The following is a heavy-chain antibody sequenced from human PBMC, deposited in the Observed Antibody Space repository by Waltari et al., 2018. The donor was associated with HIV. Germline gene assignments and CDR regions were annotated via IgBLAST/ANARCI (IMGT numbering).Heavy chain of an antibody. CDR3: ARGGVVATIRGPFDY. CDR2: IYSGGST. D-gene: IGHD5-12*01. V-gene: IGHV3-66*01. J-gene: IGHJ4*02. Sequence: LVESGGGLVQPGGSLRLSCAASGFTVSSNYMSWVRQAPGKGLEWVSVIYSGGSTYYADSVKGRFTISRDNSKNTLYLQMNSLRAEDTAVYYCARGGVVATIRGPFDYWGQGTLVTVSS. CDR1: GFTVSSNY.